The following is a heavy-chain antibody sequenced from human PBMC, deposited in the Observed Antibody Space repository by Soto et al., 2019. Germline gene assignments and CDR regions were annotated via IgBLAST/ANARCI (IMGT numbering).Heavy chain of an antibody. D-gene: IGHD3-10*01. CDR1: GFSLSTTGVG. CDR3: ALTYYGSGSYYNVRWFDP. CDR2: IYGDDDK. J-gene: IGHJ5*02. V-gene: IGHV2-5*02. Sequence: QITLKESGPTLEKPTQTLTLTCTFSGFSLSTTGVGVGWIRQHPGKALEWLALIYGDDDKRYSPSLKSRLTSTKDTSKNQVVLTMTNMDPVDTATYYCALTYYGSGSYYNVRWFDPWGQGTLVTVSS.